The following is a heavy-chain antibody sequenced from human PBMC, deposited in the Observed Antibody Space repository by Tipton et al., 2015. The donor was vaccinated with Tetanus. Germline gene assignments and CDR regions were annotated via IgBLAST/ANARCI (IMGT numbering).Heavy chain of an antibody. D-gene: IGHD6-13*01. J-gene: IGHJ6*03. CDR2: TYDSGRI. CDR1: GGSMRGDH. Sequence: GLVKPSETLSLICTVSGGSMRGDHWSWIRQPPGKGLEWLGHTYDSGRINYNPSLKSRVTISVDTSKNQFSLKLSSVTAADTAVYYCARSEQQLVRGYYYYYYMDVWGKGTTVTVSS. V-gene: IGHV4-59*01. CDR3: ARSEQQLVRGYYYYYYMDV.